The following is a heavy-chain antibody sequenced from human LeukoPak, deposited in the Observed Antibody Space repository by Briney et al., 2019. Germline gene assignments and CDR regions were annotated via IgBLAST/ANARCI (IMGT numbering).Heavy chain of an antibody. V-gene: IGHV3-30-3*01. CDR2: ISYDGSNK. D-gene: IGHD3-10*01. Sequence: GGSLRLSCAASGFTFSSYAMHWVRQAPGKGLEWVAVISYDGSNKYYADSVKGRFTISRDNSKNTLYLQMNSLRAEDTAVYYCAKDLGDSWYFDLWGRGTLVTVSS. J-gene: IGHJ2*01. CDR1: GFTFSSYA. CDR3: AKDLGDSWYFDL.